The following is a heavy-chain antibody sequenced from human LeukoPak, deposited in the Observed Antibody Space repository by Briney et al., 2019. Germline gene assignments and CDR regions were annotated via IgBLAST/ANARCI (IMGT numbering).Heavy chain of an antibody. J-gene: IGHJ4*02. Sequence: SETLSLTCTVSVGSISSYYWSWIRQPAGRGLEWIGRIYTSGSTNYNPSLKSRVTMSVDTSKNQFSLKLSSVTAADTAVYYCARGGRIAAAGQWDYWGQGTLVTVSS. CDR2: IYTSGST. CDR1: VGSISSYY. D-gene: IGHD6-13*01. CDR3: ARGGRIAAAGQWDY. V-gene: IGHV4-4*07.